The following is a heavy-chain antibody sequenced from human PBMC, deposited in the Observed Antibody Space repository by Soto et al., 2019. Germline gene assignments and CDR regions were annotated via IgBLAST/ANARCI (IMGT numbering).Heavy chain of an antibody. D-gene: IGHD3-10*01. CDR2: IGGTDGKT. V-gene: IGHV3-23*01. J-gene: IGHJ4*02. CDR3: AKGMFSSSPAAAGSFDY. CDR1: GFTFSSYA. Sequence: GGSLRLSCAASGFTFSSYAMSWVRQAPGKGLEWVAAIGGTDGKTYYADSVKGRFTISRDNSEKTLYLQMSRLRAEDTAVYFCAKGMFSSSPAAAGSFDYWGQGALVTVSS.